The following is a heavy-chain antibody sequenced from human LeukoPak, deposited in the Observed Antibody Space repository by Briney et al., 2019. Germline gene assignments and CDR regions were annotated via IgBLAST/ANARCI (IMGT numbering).Heavy chain of an antibody. Sequence: SETLSLTCTVSGGPIDRHYWSWIRQPPGKGLEWIGYVFYPGSTNYNPSLKSRVTMSLDTSRDQYSLRLTSVTAADTAIYYCASRPAGSTWYGVFDYWSQGTLVTVSS. D-gene: IGHD6-13*01. CDR1: GGPIDRHY. CDR3: ASRPAGSTWYGVFDY. V-gene: IGHV4-59*11. CDR2: VFYPGST. J-gene: IGHJ4*02.